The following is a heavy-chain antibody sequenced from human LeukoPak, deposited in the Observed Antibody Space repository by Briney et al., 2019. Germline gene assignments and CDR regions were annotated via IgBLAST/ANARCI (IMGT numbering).Heavy chain of an antibody. Sequence: ASVKVSCKASGGSFSSYVITWVRQAPGQGLEWMGRIIPVLGVSNFAQKFQGRVTITADKSTSTAYMELSSLRSEDTAVYYCARGNIVVVTSFYFDYWGQGTLVTVSS. CDR3: ARGNIVVVTSFYFDY. J-gene: IGHJ4*02. CDR2: IIPVLGVS. V-gene: IGHV1-69*04. CDR1: GGSFSSYV. D-gene: IGHD2-21*02.